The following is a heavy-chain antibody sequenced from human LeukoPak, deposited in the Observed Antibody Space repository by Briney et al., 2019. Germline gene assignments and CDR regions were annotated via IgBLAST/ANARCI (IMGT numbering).Heavy chain of an antibody. J-gene: IGHJ4*02. CDR2: INPNSGGT. CDR3: ARVPGGHRIQLWLEVDY. CDR1: GYTFTGYY. Sequence: ASVKVSCKASGYTFTGYYMHWVRQAPGQGLEWMGWINPNSGGTNYAQKFQGRVTMTRDTSVSTAYMELSRLRSDDTAVYYCARVPGGHRIQLWLEVDYWGQGTLVTVSS. D-gene: IGHD5-18*01. V-gene: IGHV1-2*02.